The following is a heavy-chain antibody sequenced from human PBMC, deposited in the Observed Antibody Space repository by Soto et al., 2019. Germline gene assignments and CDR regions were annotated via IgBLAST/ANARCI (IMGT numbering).Heavy chain of an antibody. J-gene: IGHJ4*02. CDR3: ASYQYYYGSGSYPIY. V-gene: IGHV4-59*01. CDR1: GGSISSYY. CDR2: IYYSGST. D-gene: IGHD3-10*01. Sequence: SETLSLTCTVSGGSISSYYWSWIRQPPGKGLEWIGYIYYSGSTNYNPSLKSRVTISVDTFKNQFSLKLSSVTAADTAVYYCASYQYYYGSGSYPIYWGQGTLVTVSS.